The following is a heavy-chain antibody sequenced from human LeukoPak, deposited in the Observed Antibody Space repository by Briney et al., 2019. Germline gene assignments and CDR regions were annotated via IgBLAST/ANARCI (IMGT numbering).Heavy chain of an antibody. J-gene: IGHJ4*02. CDR3: ATVYYYDSSGYPGHFDY. Sequence: ASVKVSCKASGYTFTSYGISWVRQAPGQGLEWMGWISAYNGNTNYAQKLQGRVTMTTDTSTSTAYMELRSLGSEDTAVYYCATVYYYDSSGYPGHFDYWGQGTLVTVSS. D-gene: IGHD3-22*01. CDR1: GYTFTSYG. CDR2: ISAYNGNT. V-gene: IGHV1-18*01.